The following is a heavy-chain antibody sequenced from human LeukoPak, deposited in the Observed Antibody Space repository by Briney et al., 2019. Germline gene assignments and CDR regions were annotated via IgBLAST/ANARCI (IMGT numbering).Heavy chain of an antibody. CDR1: GGSISSYY. V-gene: IGHV4-59*08. CDR2: IYYSGST. J-gene: IGHJ2*01. D-gene: IGHD5-18*01. CDR3: ARHATAMAYWYFDL. Sequence: RPSETLSLTCTVSGGSISSYYWSWIRQPPGKGLEWIGYIYYSGSTNYNPSLKSRVTISVDTSKNQFSLKLSSVTAADTAVYYCARHATAMAYWYFDLWGRGTLVTVSS.